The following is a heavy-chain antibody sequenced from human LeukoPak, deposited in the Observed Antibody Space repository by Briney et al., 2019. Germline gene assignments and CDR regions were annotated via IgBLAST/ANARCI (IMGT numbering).Heavy chain of an antibody. Sequence: GGSLRLSCAASGHTFSTYGMHWVRQAPGKGLEWVAVIWYDGTNKYYADSVKGRFTISRDNAKNSLDLQMSSLRAGDTAVYYCARGVTLAVWGQGTTVTVFS. J-gene: IGHJ6*02. CDR3: ARGVTLAV. CDR1: GHTFSTYG. V-gene: IGHV3-33*03. D-gene: IGHD2-8*01. CDR2: IWYDGTNK.